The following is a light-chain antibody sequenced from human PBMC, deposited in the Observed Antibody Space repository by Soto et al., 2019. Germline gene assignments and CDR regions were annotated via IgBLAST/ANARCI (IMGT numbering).Light chain of an antibody. V-gene: IGLV2-8*01. CDR1: SSDVGGYNY. CDR3: SSYSGTNYHYV. J-gene: IGLJ1*01. CDR2: EVS. Sequence: QSVLTQPPSASGSFGQSVTISCTGTSSDVGGYNYVPWYQQHPGKAPKLMIYEVSERPSGVPDRFSGSKSGNTASLTVSGLQADDEADYYCSSYSGTNYHYVFGTGTKDTVL.